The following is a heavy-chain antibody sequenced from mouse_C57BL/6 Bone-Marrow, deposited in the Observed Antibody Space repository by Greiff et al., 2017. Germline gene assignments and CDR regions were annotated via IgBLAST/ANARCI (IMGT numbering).Heavy chain of an antibody. V-gene: IGHV2-2*02. J-gene: IGHJ2*01. CDR1: GFSLTSYG. Sequence: VKVVESGPGLVQPSQSLSITCTVSGFSLTSYGVHWVRQSPGKGLEWLGVIWSGGSTDYNAACISRLSISKDNSKSQVFFKMNSLQANDTAIYYCARNGYYGSNFDYWGQGTTLTVSS. CDR2: IWSGGST. CDR3: ARNGYYGSNFDY. D-gene: IGHD1-1*01.